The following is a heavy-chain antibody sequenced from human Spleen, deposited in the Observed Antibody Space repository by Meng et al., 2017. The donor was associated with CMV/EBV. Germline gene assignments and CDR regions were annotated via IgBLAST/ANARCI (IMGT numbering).Heavy chain of an antibody. V-gene: IGHV3-30*04. CDR1: GFTFSSYA. CDR3: TRTPRGWYSPFDY. CDR2: ISYDGSNK. D-gene: IGHD6-19*01. J-gene: IGHJ4*02. Sequence: GESLKISCAASGFTFSSYAMHWVRQAPGKGLEWVAVISYDGSNKYYADSVKGRFTISRDDSKSIAYLQMNSLKTEDTAVYYCTRTPRGWYSPFDYWGQGTLVTVSS.